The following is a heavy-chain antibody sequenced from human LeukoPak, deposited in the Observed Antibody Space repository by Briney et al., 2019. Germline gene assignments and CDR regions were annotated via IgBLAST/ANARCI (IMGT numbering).Heavy chain of an antibody. Sequence: PSETLSLTCSVSGYSISSGYYWGWIRQPPGKGLEWIGSIYHSGSTYDNPSLKSRVTILVDTSKNQFSLKLTSVTAADTAVYYNYMDVWGKGTTVTVSS. V-gene: IGHV4-38-2*02. CDR1: GYSISSGYY. CDR2: IYHSGST. J-gene: IGHJ6*03. CDR3: YMDV.